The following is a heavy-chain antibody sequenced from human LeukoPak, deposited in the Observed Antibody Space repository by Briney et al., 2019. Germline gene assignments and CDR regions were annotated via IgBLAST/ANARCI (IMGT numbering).Heavy chain of an antibody. CDR3: ARESLKGDYIYYFDY. D-gene: IGHD4-17*01. CDR2: ISAYNGNT. J-gene: IGHJ4*02. V-gene: IGHV1-18*01. Sequence: ASVKVSCKASGYTFTSYGISWVRQAPGQGLEWMGWISAYNGNTNYAQKLQGRVTMTTDTSTSTAYMEPRSLRSDDTAVYYCARESLKGDYIYYFDYWGRGTLVTISS. CDR1: GYTFTSYG.